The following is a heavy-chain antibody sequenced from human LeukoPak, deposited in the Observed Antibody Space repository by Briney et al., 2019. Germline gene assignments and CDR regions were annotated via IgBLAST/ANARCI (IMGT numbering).Heavy chain of an antibody. J-gene: IGHJ4*02. CDR1: GYTFTGYY. CDR2: INPNSGGT. D-gene: IGHD6-13*01. Sequence: ASVTVSCKASGYTFTGYYMHWVRQAPGQGLEGMGWINPNSGGTNYAQKFQGRVTVTRDTSISTAYMELSRLRSDDTAVYYCARSIAAAGSDYWGQGTLVTVSS. CDR3: ARSIAAAGSDY. V-gene: IGHV1-2*02.